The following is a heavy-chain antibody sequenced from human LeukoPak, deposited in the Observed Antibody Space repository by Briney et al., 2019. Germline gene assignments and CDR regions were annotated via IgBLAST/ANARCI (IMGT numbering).Heavy chain of an antibody. CDR1: GGSISSSSYY. CDR2: IYYSGST. V-gene: IGHV4-39*07. Sequence: SETLSLTCTVSGGSISSSSYYWGWIRQPPGKGLEWIGSIYYSGSTYYNPSLKSRVTISVDTSKNQFSLKLSSVTAADTAVYYCARAGIMRVKGFDYWGQGTLVTVSS. D-gene: IGHD1-14*01. J-gene: IGHJ4*02. CDR3: ARAGIMRVKGFDY.